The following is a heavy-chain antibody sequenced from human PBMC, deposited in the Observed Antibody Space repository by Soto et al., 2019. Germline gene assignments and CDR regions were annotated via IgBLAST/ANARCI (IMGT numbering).Heavy chain of an antibody. CDR3: ARGRGYYDSSGYDF. J-gene: IGHJ4*02. CDR1: GFTFSDYY. Sequence: LRLSCSASGFTFSDYYMNWIRQAPGKGLEWISYISGGGGSTIYYTDSVKGRFTISRDNAKKSLYLDMNSLRAEDTAVYFCARGRGYYDSSGYDFWGQGTPVTVSS. CDR2: ISGGGGSTI. D-gene: IGHD3-22*01. V-gene: IGHV3-11*01.